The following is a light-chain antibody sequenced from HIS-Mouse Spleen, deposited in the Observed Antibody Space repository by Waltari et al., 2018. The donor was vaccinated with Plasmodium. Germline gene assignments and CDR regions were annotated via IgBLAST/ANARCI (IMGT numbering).Light chain of an antibody. CDR2: GAS. J-gene: IGKJ4*01. Sequence: EIVMTQSPATLSVSPGARATLSCRASQSVSSNLAWYQQKPGQAPRLLIYGASTRATGIPARFSGSGSGTEFTLTISSLQSEDFAVYYCQQRSNWPPLTFGGGTKVEIK. V-gene: IGKV3-15*01. CDR3: QQRSNWPPLT. CDR1: QSVSSN.